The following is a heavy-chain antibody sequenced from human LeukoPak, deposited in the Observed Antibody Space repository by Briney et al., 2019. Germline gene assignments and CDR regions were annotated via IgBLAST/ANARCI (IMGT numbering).Heavy chain of an antibody. Sequence: SETLSLTCAVSGYSISSGYYWGWIRQPPGKGLEWIGSIYHSGSTYYNPSLKSRVTISVDTSKNQFSLKLSSVTAADTAVYYCASTYTVTTPFDYWGQGTLVTVSS. CDR1: GYSISSGYY. D-gene: IGHD4-17*01. V-gene: IGHV4-38-2*01. CDR2: IYHSGST. CDR3: ASTYTVTTPFDY. J-gene: IGHJ4*02.